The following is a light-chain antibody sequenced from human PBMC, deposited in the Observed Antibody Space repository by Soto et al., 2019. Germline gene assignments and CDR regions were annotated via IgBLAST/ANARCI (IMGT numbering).Light chain of an antibody. J-gene: IGKJ4*01. V-gene: IGKV3-20*01. CDR2: GAA. CDR3: WQYGSCPPT. Sequence: EIVLTQSPGTLSLSPGERATLSCRASQSVSSSYLAWYQQKPGEAPRLLIYGAASRATGIPDRFSGSGSGTDFTLIISRREPEDYVVYYCWQYGSCPPTFGGGTKVEIK. CDR1: QSVSSSY.